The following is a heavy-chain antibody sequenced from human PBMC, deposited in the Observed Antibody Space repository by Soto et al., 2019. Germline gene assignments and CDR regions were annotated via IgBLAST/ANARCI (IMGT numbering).Heavy chain of an antibody. J-gene: IGHJ3*02. CDR2: IIPILGIA. Sequence: QVQLVQSGAEVKKPGSSVKVSCKASGGTFSSYTISWVRQAPGQGLEWMGRIIPILGIANYAQKFQGRVTITADKSTSTAYMELSSLRSEDTAVYYCARDWAPTEGWGSGSGAFDIWGQGTMVTVSS. D-gene: IGHD2-21*01. CDR3: ARDWAPTEGWGSGSGAFDI. V-gene: IGHV1-69*08. CDR1: GGTFSSYT.